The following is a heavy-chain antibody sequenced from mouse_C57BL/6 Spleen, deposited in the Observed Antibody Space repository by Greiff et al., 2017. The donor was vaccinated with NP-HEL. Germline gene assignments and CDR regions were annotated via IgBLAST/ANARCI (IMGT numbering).Heavy chain of an antibody. Sequence: EVKLVESGEGLVKPGGPLKLSCAASGFTFSSYAMSWVRQTPEKRLEWVAYISSGGDYIYYADTVKGRFTISRDNARNTLYLQMSSLKSEDTAMYYCTRGYDYDYAMDYWGQGTSVTVSS. CDR3: TRGYDYDYAMDY. J-gene: IGHJ4*01. D-gene: IGHD2-4*01. V-gene: IGHV5-9-1*02. CDR1: GFTFSSYA. CDR2: ISSGGDYI.